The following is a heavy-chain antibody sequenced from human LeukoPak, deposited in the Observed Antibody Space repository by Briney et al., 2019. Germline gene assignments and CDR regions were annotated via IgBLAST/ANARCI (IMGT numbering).Heavy chain of an antibody. CDR3: ATEATAPRPFPTDYYYYTDV. V-gene: IGHV3-66*02. CDR1: GITVSRNH. Sequence: PGGALRLSCVASGITVSRNHMSWVRQAPGKGLEWGSGIYIGGSTFDADCVKGRCTSSRDNSKNTFYLQMNSLRVEDTAVSYCATEATAPRPFPTDYYYYTDVWGKGTTVTVSS. J-gene: IGHJ6*03. D-gene: IGHD6-6*01. CDR2: IYIGGST.